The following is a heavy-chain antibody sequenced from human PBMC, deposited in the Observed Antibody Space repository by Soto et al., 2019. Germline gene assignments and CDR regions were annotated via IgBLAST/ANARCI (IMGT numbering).Heavy chain of an antibody. CDR2: INHSGRV. Sequence: PSETLSLTCAVYGGSFSGHSWTWIRQSPGKGLEWIGDINHSGRVNYSPSLKSRVTISLDTSKNQFSLTLSAVTAADTAMYYCSTRACDTNCYYRFDPWGQGTRVTVSS. CDR1: GGSFSGHS. D-gene: IGHD3-10*01. J-gene: IGHJ5*01. CDR3: STRACDTNCYYRFDP. V-gene: IGHV4-34*01.